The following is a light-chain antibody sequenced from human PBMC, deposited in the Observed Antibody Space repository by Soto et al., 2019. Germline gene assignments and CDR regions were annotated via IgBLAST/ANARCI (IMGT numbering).Light chain of an antibody. CDR2: GAS. CDR3: HQYGSSPST. CDR1: QSVSSY. J-gene: IGKJ1*01. Sequence: ETVLTQSPATLSLSPGEIATLSFRASQSVSSYLAWYQQRPGQAPRLLIYGASSRATGIPDRFSGSGSGTDFTLTISRLEPEDFAVYYCHQYGSSPSTFGQGTKVDIK. V-gene: IGKV3-20*01.